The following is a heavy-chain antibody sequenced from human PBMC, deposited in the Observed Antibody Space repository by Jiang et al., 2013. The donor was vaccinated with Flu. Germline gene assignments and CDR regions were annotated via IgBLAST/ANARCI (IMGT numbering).Heavy chain of an antibody. Sequence: LQSGSELKKPGASVKVSCKASGYTFTTYAMNWVRQAPGQGLEWMGWINTNTGNPTYAQGFTGRFVFSLDTSVGTAYLQIRSLKTDDTAFYYCATGEGYNFDLWGRGTLVTVSS. D-gene: IGHD7-27*01. V-gene: IGHV7-4-1*02. CDR2: INTNTGNP. CDR3: ATGEGYNFDL. J-gene: IGHJ2*01. CDR1: GYTFTTYA.